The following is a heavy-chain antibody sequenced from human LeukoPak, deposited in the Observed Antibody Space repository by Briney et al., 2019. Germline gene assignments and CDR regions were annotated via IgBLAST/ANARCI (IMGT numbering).Heavy chain of an antibody. D-gene: IGHD3-16*01. V-gene: IGHV3-66*01. CDR2: IYSGGTT. CDR1: GFTVSSNY. J-gene: IGHJ4*02. Sequence: GGSLRLSCAASGFTVSSNYMSWVRQAPGKGLECVLVIYSGGTTSYADSVKGRFTISRDNSKNTLYLQMNSLRAEDTAVYYCASPRFGGVFTYWGQGTLVTVSS. CDR3: ASPRFGGVFTY.